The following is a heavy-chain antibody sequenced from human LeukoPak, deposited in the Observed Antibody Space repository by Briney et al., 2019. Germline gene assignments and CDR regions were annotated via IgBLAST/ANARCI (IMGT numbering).Heavy chain of an antibody. CDR1: GFTVSSNE. Sequence: GGSLRLSCAASGFTVSSNEMSWVRQAPGKGLEWISSISGGSTYYADSRKGRCTISRDNCKNTLHLQMNSLRAEDTAVYYCARVHGGYPFDYWGQGTLVTVSS. D-gene: IGHD2-15*01. CDR2: ISGGST. CDR3: ARVHGGYPFDY. V-gene: IGHV3-38-3*01. J-gene: IGHJ4*02.